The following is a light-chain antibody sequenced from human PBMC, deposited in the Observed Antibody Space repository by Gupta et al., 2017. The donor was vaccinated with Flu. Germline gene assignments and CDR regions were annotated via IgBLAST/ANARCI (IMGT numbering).Light chain of an antibody. V-gene: IGKV3-11*01. J-gene: IGKJ4*01. CDR3: QQRSNGPLT. CDR1: QSISSY. Sequence: GERATLPCRASQSISSYLAWYQQKPGQAPRLLIYDASNRATGIPARFSGSGSGTDFTLTISSLEPEDFAVYYCQQRSNGPLTFGGGTKVEIK. CDR2: DAS.